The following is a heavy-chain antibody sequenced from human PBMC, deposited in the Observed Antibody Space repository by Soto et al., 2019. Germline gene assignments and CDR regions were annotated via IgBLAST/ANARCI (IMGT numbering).Heavy chain of an antibody. V-gene: IGHV3-23*01. J-gene: IGHJ3*01. D-gene: IGHD6-19*01. CDR2: ISGSGGST. Sequence: PGWSLRLSCAASGFTFRSYDMTWVRQAPGKGLEWVSGISGSGGSTNYADSVKGRFTISRDNPKNTLYLQMSSLRAEDTAVYFCAKVRGMAVTTTGAFDLWGQGTMVTVSS. CDR3: AKVRGMAVTTTGAFDL. CDR1: GFTFRSYD.